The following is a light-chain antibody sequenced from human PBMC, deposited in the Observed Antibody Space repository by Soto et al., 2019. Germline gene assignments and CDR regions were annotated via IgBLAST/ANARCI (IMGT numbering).Light chain of an antibody. CDR3: SSYTTRTTLYV. V-gene: IGLV2-14*01. CDR2: EVS. CDR1: SSDVGSYNY. Sequence: QCVLTQPASVSGSPGQSITISCTGTSSDVGSYNYVSWYQLHPGKAPKLMIYEVSNRPSGVSNRFSGSKSGDTASLTISGLQAEDEADYYCSSYTTRTTLYVFGTGTKVTVL. J-gene: IGLJ1*01.